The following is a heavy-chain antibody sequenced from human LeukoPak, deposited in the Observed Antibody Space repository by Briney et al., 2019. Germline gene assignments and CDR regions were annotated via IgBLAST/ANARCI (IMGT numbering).Heavy chain of an antibody. V-gene: IGHV3-48*03. Sequence: PGGSLRLSCAASGFTFSSYEMNWVRQAPGKGLEWVSYISSSGSTIYYADSVKGRFTISRDNAKNSLYLQMNSLRAEDTAVYYCARTAVFGVVIAPEYCGMGVWGQGTTVTVSS. CDR1: GFTFSSYE. CDR3: ARTAVFGVVIAPEYCGMGV. J-gene: IGHJ6*02. D-gene: IGHD3-3*01. CDR2: ISSSGSTI.